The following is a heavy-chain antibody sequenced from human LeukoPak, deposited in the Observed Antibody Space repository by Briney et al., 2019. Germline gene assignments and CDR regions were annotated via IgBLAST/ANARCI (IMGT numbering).Heavy chain of an antibody. CDR3: AREPYSSSWYGYAFDI. V-gene: IGHV4-59*01. CDR1: GGSISSYY. Sequence: SETLSHTCTVSGGSISSYYWSWIRQPPGKGLEWIGYIYYSGSTNYNPSLKSRVTISVDTSKNQFSLKLSSVTAADTAVYYCAREPYSSSWYGYAFDIWGQGTMVTVSS. D-gene: IGHD6-13*01. J-gene: IGHJ3*02. CDR2: IYYSGST.